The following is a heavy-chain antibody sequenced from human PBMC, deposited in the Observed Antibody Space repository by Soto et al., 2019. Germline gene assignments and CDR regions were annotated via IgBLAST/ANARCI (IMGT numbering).Heavy chain of an antibody. J-gene: IGHJ4*02. CDR2: IYPSDSDT. D-gene: IGHD3-3*01. V-gene: IGHV5-51*01. Sequence: PGESLKISCKGSGYNFAGYWIACVRQMPGKGLELVGIIYPSDSDTRYRPSFQGQVTISADKSISSAYLQWSSLRASDTAMYYCARGGVSTRTFDYWGQGTPVTVSS. CDR3: ARGGVSTRTFDY. CDR1: GYNFAGYW.